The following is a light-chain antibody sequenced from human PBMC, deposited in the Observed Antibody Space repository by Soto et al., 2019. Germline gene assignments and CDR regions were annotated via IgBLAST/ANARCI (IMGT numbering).Light chain of an antibody. CDR3: QQRSNWPT. CDR2: DAA. J-gene: IGKJ3*01. V-gene: IGKV3-11*01. Sequence: EIVLTQSPATLSLSPGERATLSCRASQSLSSYLAWYQQKPGQAPRLLIYDAANRATGIPARFSGSGSATDFTLTISSLEPEDFAVYYCQQRSNWPTFGPGTKVDIK. CDR1: QSLSSY.